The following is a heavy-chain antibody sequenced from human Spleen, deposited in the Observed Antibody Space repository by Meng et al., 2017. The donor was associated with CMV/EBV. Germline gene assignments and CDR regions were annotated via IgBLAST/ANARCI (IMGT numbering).Heavy chain of an antibody. D-gene: IGHD1-26*01. CDR3: ARGRWELPHYYYYYGMDV. V-gene: IGHV1-2*02. Sequence: ASVKVSCKAYGYTFTGYYMHWVRQAPGQGLEWMGWINPNSGGTNYAQKFQGRVTMTRDTSVSTAYMELSRLRSDDTAVYYCARGRWELPHYYYYYGMDVWGQGTTVTVSS. CDR2: INPNSGGT. CDR1: GYTFTGYY. J-gene: IGHJ6*02.